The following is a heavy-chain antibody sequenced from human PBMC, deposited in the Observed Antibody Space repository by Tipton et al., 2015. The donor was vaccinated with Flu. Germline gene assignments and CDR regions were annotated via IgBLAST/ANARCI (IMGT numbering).Heavy chain of an antibody. D-gene: IGHD2-2*01. J-gene: IGHJ6*03. CDR3: ARDIVEDLGDCTSTTCYYMDV. V-gene: IGHV4-4*07. CDR2: IYASGST. Sequence: TLSLTCTVSGDSMSTYYWSWLRQPAGKGLEWIGRIYASGSTTYNPSLKSRATMSVDTSKNQFSLKLTSVTPADTAVYYCARDIVEDLGDCTSTTCYYMDVWGKGTTVTVSS. CDR1: GDSMSTYY.